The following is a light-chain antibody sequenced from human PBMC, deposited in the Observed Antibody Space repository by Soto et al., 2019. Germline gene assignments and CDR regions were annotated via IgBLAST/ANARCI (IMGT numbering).Light chain of an antibody. V-gene: IGKV1-39*01. J-gene: IGKJ1*01. CDR2: AAS. Sequence: DIQMTQSPSSLSASVGDRVTITCRASQSISSYLNWYQQKPGKAPKLLIYAASSLQSGVPSRFSGSGSGKDFTITISSLQPEDFATYYCKQSYSTPPTFGQGTKVEIK. CDR1: QSISSY. CDR3: KQSYSTPPT.